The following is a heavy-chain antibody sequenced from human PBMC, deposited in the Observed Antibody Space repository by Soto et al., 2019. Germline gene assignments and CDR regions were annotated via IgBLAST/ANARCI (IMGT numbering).Heavy chain of an antibody. CDR1: GGSISSSNYY. J-gene: IGHJ4*02. D-gene: IGHD3-10*01. CDR3: ASQGNSGSYTNFDY. CDR2: MYYSGST. Sequence: QLQLQESGPGLVKPSETLSLTCTVSGGSISSSNYYWGWIRQPQGKGLEWIGSMYYSGSTYYNPSLKTRVSISVDTSKNHFSLKLSSVTAADTAVYYCASQGNSGSYTNFDYWGQGTLVTVSS. V-gene: IGHV4-39*01.